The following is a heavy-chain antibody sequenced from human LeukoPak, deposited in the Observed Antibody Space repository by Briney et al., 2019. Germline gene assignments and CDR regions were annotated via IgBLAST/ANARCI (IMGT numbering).Heavy chain of an antibody. J-gene: IGHJ4*02. CDR1: GFTFSSYA. CDR2: ISGSGGST. Sequence: EGSLRLSCAASGFTFSSYAMSWVRQAPGKGLEWVSAISGSGGSTYYADSVKGRFTISRDNSKNTLYLQMNSLRAEDTAVYYCAKLVGATSAAFDYWGQGTLVTVSS. D-gene: IGHD1-26*01. CDR3: AKLVGATSAAFDY. V-gene: IGHV3-23*01.